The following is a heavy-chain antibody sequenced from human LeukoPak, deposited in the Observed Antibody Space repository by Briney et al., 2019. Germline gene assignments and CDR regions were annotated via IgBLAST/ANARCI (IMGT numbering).Heavy chain of an antibody. D-gene: IGHD3-10*01. CDR3: ARENTGISYKWFNP. CDR1: GFTFSAYW. CDR2: IKQDGREK. V-gene: IGHV3-7*01. Sequence: PGGSLRLSCAASGFTFSAYWMSWVRQAPGKGLERVANIKQDGREKYYVDSVKGRFTFSRDNAKSSLYLQMNSLGAEDTAVYYCARENTGISYKWFNPWGQGTLVTVSS. J-gene: IGHJ5*02.